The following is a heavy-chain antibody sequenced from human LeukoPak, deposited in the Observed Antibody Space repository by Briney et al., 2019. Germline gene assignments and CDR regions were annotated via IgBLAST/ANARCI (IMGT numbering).Heavy chain of an antibody. V-gene: IGHV1-69*05. J-gene: IGHJ3*02. CDR2: IIPIFGTA. Sequence: SVKVSCKASGGTFSSYAISWVRQAPGQGLEWMGGIIPIFGTANYAQKFQGRVTITTDESTSTAYMELSSLRSEDTAVYYCARVNGIAARPGAFDIWGQGAMVTVSS. CDR1: GGTFSSYA. CDR3: ARVNGIAARPGAFDI. D-gene: IGHD6-6*01.